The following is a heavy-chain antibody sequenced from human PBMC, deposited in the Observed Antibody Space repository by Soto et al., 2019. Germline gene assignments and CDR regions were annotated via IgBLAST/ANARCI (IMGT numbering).Heavy chain of an antibody. CDR2: IKRESEGGTA. CDR3: TVDSMRPY. CDR1: GFTASNFW. Sequence: GGSLRLSCAASGFTASNFWMSWVRQAPGKGLEWIALIKRESEGGTADFAPLVKGRFTISRDDLKNTLYLDMNSLKTEDTAVYYCTVDSMRPYWGQGTMVTGLL. V-gene: IGHV3-15*01. J-gene: IGHJ4*02.